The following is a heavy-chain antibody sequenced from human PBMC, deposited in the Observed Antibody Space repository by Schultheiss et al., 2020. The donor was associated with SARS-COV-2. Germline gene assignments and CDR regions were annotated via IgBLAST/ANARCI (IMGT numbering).Heavy chain of an antibody. CDR3: ARRRGGLWFRADGMDV. D-gene: IGHD3-10*01. Sequence: SETLSLTCTVSGGSISSGGYYWSWIRQHPGKGLEWIGYIYYSGSTYYNPSLKSRVTIAVDTSKNQFSLKLSSVTAADTAVYYCARRRGGLWFRADGMDVWGQGTTVTVSS. V-gene: IGHV4-31*03. J-gene: IGHJ6*02. CDR1: GGSISSGGYY. CDR2: IYYSGST.